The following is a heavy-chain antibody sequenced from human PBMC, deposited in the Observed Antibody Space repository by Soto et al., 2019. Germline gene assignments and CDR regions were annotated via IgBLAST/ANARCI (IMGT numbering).Heavy chain of an antibody. V-gene: IGHV3-23*01. Sequence: PGGSLRLSCAASGFTFSSYAMSWVRQAPGKGLEWVSAISGSGGSTYYADSVKGRFTISRDNSKNTLYLQMNSLRAEDTAVYYCAKDGPGIAVALYYYYGMDVWGQGTTVTVSS. J-gene: IGHJ6*02. CDR1: GFTFSSYA. CDR3: AKDGPGIAVALYYYYGMDV. D-gene: IGHD6-19*01. CDR2: ISGSGGST.